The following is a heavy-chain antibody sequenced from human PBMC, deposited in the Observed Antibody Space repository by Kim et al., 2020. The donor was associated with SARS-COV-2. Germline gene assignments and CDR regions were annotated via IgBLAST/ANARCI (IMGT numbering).Heavy chain of an antibody. J-gene: IGHJ4*02. CDR2: VFYRGST. Sequence: SETLSLTCTVSGDSTSSGYWSWIRQPPGKGLEWVGYVFYRGSTNYNPSLQGRASISVDASKNQFSLRLTSVTAADTAVYYCANGGSYFEHWGQGALVTVS. CDR3: ANGGSYFEH. D-gene: IGHD2-8*01. CDR1: GDSTSSGY. V-gene: IGHV4-59*08.